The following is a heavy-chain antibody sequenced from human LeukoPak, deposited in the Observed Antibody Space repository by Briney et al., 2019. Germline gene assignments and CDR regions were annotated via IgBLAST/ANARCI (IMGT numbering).Heavy chain of an antibody. CDR1: GYPFDHYD. V-gene: IGHV3-20*04. CDR3: ARGAADDLYYMDV. Sequence: GGSQRLPCAASGYPFDHYDMSGVRQAPGRGLEGVSGINWNGDSRDYADSVKSRFTVSRDNAKNSLYLQMNSLRAEDTAFYYCARGAADDLYYMDVRGKGTTVTVSS. CDR2: INWNGDSR. D-gene: IGHD3/OR15-3a*01. J-gene: IGHJ6*03.